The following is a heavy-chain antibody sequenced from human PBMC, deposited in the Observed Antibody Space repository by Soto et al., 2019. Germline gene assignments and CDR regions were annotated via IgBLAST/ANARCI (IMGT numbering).Heavy chain of an antibody. CDR1: GYSISSRYY. CDR2: IYHGGST. J-gene: IGHJ5*02. D-gene: IGHD3-22*01. V-gene: IGHV4-38-2*01. CDR3: ARVGPWVPYYYDSSPYTFETWFDP. Sequence: SETLSLTCAVSGYSISSRYYWVWLRQPPGKGLEWIGIIYHGGSTYYNPSLNSRVTLSIDMTNNHVSLILNSVTAADTAVYYCARVGPWVPYYYDSSPYTFETWFDPWGQGTLVTVS.